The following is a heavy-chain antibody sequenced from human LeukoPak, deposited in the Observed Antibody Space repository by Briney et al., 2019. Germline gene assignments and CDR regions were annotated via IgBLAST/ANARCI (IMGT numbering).Heavy chain of an antibody. CDR1: GGSISSYF. J-gene: IGHJ5*02. CDR3: ATSRLNWFDP. V-gene: IGHV4-59*08. Sequence: SETLSLTCTVSGGSISSYFWSWIRQPPGKGLEWIGYIYYSGSTNYNPSLKSRVTISVDTSKNQFSLKLSSVTAADTAVYYCATSRLNWFDPWGQGTLVTVSS. CDR2: IYYSGST.